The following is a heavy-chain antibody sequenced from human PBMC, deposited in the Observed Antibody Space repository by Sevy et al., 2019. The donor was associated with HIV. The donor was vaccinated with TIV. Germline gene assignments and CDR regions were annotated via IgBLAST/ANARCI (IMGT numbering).Heavy chain of an antibody. CDR2: ISYDGSNK. V-gene: IGHV3-30*18. CDR3: AKDGGLSGYEPLLYYGMDV. CDR1: GFTFSSYG. J-gene: IGHJ6*02. D-gene: IGHD5-12*01. Sequence: GGSLRLSCAASGFTFSSYGMHWVRQAPGKGLEWVAVISYDGSNKYYADSVKGRFTISRDNSKNTLYLQMNSLRAEDXAVYYCAKDGGLSGYEPLLYYGMDVWGQGTTVTVSS.